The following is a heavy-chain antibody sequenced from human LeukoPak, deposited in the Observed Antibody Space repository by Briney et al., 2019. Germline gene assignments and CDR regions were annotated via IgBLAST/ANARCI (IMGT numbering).Heavy chain of an antibody. CDR2: IYTSGST. V-gene: IGHV4-61*02. CDR1: GGSISSGSYY. J-gene: IGHJ6*02. D-gene: IGHD6-13*01. Sequence: SETLSLTCTVSGGSISSGSYYWSWIRQPAGKGLKWIGRIYTSGSTNYNPSLKSRVTISVDTSKNQFSLKLSSVTAADTAVYYCARVFPPYSSSWYWYYYGMDVWGQGTTVTVSS. CDR3: ARVFPPYSSSWYWYYYGMDV.